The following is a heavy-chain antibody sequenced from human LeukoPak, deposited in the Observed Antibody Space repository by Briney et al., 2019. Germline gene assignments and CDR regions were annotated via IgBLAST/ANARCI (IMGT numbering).Heavy chain of an antibody. CDR1: GFTFSSCW. CDR2: INSDGSNT. Sequence: GGSLRLSCAPSGFTFSSCWMQWVRQAPGKGLVWVSRINSDGSNTDYAASVKGRYTISRDNAKNTLYLQMNSLRAEDTAVYYCTRGRGSDYWGQGTLVTVSS. J-gene: IGHJ4*02. D-gene: IGHD3-10*01. CDR3: TRGRGSDY. V-gene: IGHV3-74*01.